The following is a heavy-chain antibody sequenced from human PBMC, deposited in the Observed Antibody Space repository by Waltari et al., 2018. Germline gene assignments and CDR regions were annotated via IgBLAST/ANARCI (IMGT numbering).Heavy chain of an antibody. Sequence: QVQLQESGPGLVKPSDTLSLTCAVSGYSISSSNWWGWIRQPPGKGLEWIGYIYYSGSTNYHPSLKSRVTMSVDTSKNQFSLKLSSVTALDTAVYYCARNPNWGLGYWYFDLWGRGTLVTVSS. CDR3: ARNPNWGLGYWYFDL. J-gene: IGHJ2*01. V-gene: IGHV4-28*06. CDR2: IYYSGST. CDR1: GYSISSSNW. D-gene: IGHD7-27*01.